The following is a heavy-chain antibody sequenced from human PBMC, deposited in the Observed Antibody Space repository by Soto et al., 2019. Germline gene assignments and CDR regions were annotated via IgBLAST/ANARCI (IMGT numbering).Heavy chain of an antibody. V-gene: IGHV1-69*05. CDR2: IIPVFGLV. Sequence: LLQSGAEVKKPVSSVKVSCKASGGTPSNSAISWVRQAPGQGLEWMGGIIPVFGLVKYAQNFQGRVTITTDESTNTAYMELSSLRPEDTAVYYCAGGRIVVVGSRAYYGMDVWGQGTTVTVSS. D-gene: IGHD3-22*01. CDR3: AGGRIVVVGSRAYYGMDV. J-gene: IGHJ6*02. CDR1: GGTPSNSA.